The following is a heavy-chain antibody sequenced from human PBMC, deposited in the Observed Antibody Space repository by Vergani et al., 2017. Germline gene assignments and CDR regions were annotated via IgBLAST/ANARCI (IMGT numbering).Heavy chain of an antibody. Sequence: QITLKESGPTLVKPTQTLTLTCTFSGFSLSTSGVGVGWIRQPPGKALEWLALIYWNDDKRYSPSLKSRLTITKATSKNQVVLTMTNMDPVDTATYYCAHRRFSFGVVIMTGDXFDIWGQGTMVTVSS. V-gene: IGHV2-5*01. D-gene: IGHD3-3*01. CDR1: GFSLSTSGVG. CDR2: IYWNDDK. CDR3: AHRRFSFGVVIMTGDXFDI. J-gene: IGHJ3*02.